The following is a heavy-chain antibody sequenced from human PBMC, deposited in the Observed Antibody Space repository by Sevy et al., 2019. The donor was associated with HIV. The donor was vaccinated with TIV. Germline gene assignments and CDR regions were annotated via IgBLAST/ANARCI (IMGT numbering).Heavy chain of an antibody. CDR2: IWYDGSKK. J-gene: IGHJ6*02. CDR3: ARGLAALPGYYYGMDV. Sequence: GGSPRLSCAASGFTFSSYGMHWVRQTPGKGLEWVGVIWYDGSKKNYGDSVKGRFTISRDNSKNTLYLQMNSLRAEDTAVYYCARGLAALPGYYYGMDVWGQGTTVTVSS. D-gene: IGHD6-6*01. CDR1: GFTFSSYG. V-gene: IGHV3-33*01.